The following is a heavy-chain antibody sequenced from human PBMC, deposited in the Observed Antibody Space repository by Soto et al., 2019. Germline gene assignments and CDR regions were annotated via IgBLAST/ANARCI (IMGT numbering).Heavy chain of an antibody. CDR2: ISRSGDTS. J-gene: IGHJ4*02. V-gene: IGHV3-23*01. Sequence: PGGSLRLSXAASGFTFDNYVMTWVRQAPGKGLEWVSAISRSGDTSYYADSAKGRFTISRDNSKSRLYLEMSSLRAEDTALYCRAKDALVGGGISAFDYWGQGILVTVSS. CDR1: GFTFDNYV. D-gene: IGHD2-15*01. CDR3: AKDALVGGGISAFDY.